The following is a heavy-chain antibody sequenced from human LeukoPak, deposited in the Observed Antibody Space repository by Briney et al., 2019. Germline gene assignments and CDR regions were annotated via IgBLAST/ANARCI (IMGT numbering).Heavy chain of an antibody. Sequence: GGSLRLSCAASGFTFSSYGMHWVRQAPGKGLEWVALITYDGSNKYYADSVKGRFTISRDNSTNTLYLQMDSLRAEDTAVYYCAKDGDAGGKKRYSSSWRAFDIWGQGTMVTVSS. D-gene: IGHD6-13*01. CDR2: ITYDGSNK. J-gene: IGHJ3*02. CDR3: AKDGDAGGKKRYSSSWRAFDI. V-gene: IGHV3-30*18. CDR1: GFTFSSYG.